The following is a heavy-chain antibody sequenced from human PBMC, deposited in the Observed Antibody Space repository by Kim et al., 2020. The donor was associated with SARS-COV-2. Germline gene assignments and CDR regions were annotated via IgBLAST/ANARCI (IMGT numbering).Heavy chain of an antibody. CDR1: GGSISSSSNF. V-gene: IGHV4-39*02. CDR2: VYHTGST. CDR3: ARREGYGSSRRPFDF. D-gene: IGHD6-13*01. J-gene: IGHJ5*01. Sequence: SETLSLTCSVSGGSISSSSNFWGWIRQPPGKGLEWIGSVYHTGSTDYSPSLKSRVTISVDTSKNHFSLKLSSVTAADTAMYYCARREGYGSSRRPFDFWGQGTLVTVSS.